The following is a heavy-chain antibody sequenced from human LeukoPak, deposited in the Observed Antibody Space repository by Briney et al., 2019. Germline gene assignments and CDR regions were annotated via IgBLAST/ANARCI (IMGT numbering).Heavy chain of an antibody. V-gene: IGHV4-59*08. D-gene: IGHD3-10*01. Sequence: PSETLSLTCTVSGGSISSYYWSWIRQRPGKGLEWIGYIYYSGSTNYNPSLKSRVTISVDTSKNQFSLKLSSVTAADTAVYYCARLLWFGELEAYYYMDVWGKGTTVTVSS. CDR2: IYYSGST. CDR1: GGSISSYY. J-gene: IGHJ6*03. CDR3: ARLLWFGELEAYYYMDV.